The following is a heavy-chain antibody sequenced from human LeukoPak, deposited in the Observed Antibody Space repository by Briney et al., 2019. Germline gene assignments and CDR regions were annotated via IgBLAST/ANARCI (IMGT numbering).Heavy chain of an antibody. CDR2: VSYDGTT. CDR1: GDSVTSYY. CDR3: ARLDCTGDGCYKH. J-gene: IGHJ1*01. V-gene: IGHV4-59*08. D-gene: IGHD2-8*02. Sequence: PSETLSLTCSVSGDSVTSYYWSWIRQPPGKGLEWIGYVSYDGTTNCTPSLRSRVIMAVDTAKNHISLRLTSLSAADTAVYYCARLDCTGDGCYKHWGQGILVTVSS.